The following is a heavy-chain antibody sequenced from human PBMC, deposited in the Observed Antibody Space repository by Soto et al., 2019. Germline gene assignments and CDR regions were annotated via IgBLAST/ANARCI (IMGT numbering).Heavy chain of an antibody. CDR1: GGSFSGYY. D-gene: IGHD3-22*01. V-gene: IGHV4-34*01. CDR3: ARDNSXXTLDY. CDR2: INHSGST. Sequence: SETLSLTCAVYGGSFSGYYGSWIRQPPGKGLEWIGEINHSGSTNYNPSLKSRVTISVDTSKNQFSLKLSSVTAADTAVYYCARDNSXXTLDYWGQGTLVTVSS. J-gene: IGHJ4*02.